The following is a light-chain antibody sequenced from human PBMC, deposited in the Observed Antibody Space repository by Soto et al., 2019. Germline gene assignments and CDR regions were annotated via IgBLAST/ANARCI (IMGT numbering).Light chain of an antibody. Sequence: AIRMTQSPSSLSASTGARVTITCRASQGISSYFAWYQQNPGKAPKLLIYDASTVQSGVISRFSGSGSGTEFTLSISCLQSEEFATYYWQQYYSYPQTFGQGTKVEIK. CDR1: QGISSY. CDR3: QQYYSYPQT. J-gene: IGKJ1*01. CDR2: DAS. V-gene: IGKV1-8*01.